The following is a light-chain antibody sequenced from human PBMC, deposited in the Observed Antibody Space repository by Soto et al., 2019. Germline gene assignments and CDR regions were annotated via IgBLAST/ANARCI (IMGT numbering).Light chain of an antibody. CDR2: EVT. V-gene: IGLV2-14*01. J-gene: IGLJ1*01. CDR1: SIDVGAYNF. Sequence: QSALTQPASVSGSPGQSITISCTGTSIDVGAYNFVSWYQHHPGRAPKVIIYEVTIRPSGVSNRFSGSKSGNTASLTISGLQAEDEADYYCSSYTTSAPYVFGSGTKLTVL. CDR3: SSYTTSAPYV.